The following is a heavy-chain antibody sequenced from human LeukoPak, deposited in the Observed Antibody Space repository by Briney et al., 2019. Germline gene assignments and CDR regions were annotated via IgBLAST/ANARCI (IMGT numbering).Heavy chain of an antibody. J-gene: IGHJ5*02. CDR1: GFTFGNYA. CDR2: ISGTGGST. V-gene: IGHV3-23*01. Sequence: GGSLRLSCAASGFTFGNYAMTWVRQAPGKGLEWVASISGTGGSTYYADSVKGRFTISRDNSKNTLYLQINSLRVEDTAVYYCIVFGDSNHWGQGTLVTVSS. CDR3: IVFGDSNH. D-gene: IGHD4-17*01.